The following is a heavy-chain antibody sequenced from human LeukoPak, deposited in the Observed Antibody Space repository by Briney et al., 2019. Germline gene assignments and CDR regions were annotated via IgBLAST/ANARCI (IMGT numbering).Heavy chain of an antibody. CDR3: ASLTAADAFDI. J-gene: IGHJ3*02. Sequence: IPSETLSLTCTVSGGSISSYYWSWIRQPPGKGLEWIGYIYDSGSTNYNPSLKNRVTISVETSTNHFSLKLSSVTAADTAVFYCASLTAADAFDIWGQGTMVTVSS. CDR1: GGSISSYY. V-gene: IGHV4-59*01. D-gene: IGHD2-21*02. CDR2: IYDSGST.